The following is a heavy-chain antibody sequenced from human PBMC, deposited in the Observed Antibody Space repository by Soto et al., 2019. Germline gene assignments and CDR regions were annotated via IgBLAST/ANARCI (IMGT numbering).Heavy chain of an antibody. CDR2: INPSDGGT. V-gene: IGHV1-46*01. CDR1: GFTLTNYY. CDR3: ARTIVAAASPYQH. Sequence: GASVKVSCKTSGFTLTNYYMHCLRQAPGQGLEWMGVINPSDGGTTYAQKFQGRVTMTRDTATSTVYMELSSLGSEDTAVYYCARTIVAAASPYQHWGQGTLVTVSS. J-gene: IGHJ1*01. D-gene: IGHD6-13*01.